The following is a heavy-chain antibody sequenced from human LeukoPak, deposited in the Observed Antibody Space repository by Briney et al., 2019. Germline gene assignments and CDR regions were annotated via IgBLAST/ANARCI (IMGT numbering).Heavy chain of an antibody. J-gene: IGHJ5*02. CDR1: GGSISSSNYY. CDR2: IYYSGST. V-gene: IGHV4-39*01. Sequence: SETLSLTCTVSGGSISSSNYYWGCIRQTPGKGLEWIGSIYYSGSTYYNPSLKSRVTISVDTSKNQFSLKLSSVTAADTAVYYCARHSSSTSCYFLPWGQGTLVTVSS. D-gene: IGHD2-2*01. CDR3: ARHSSSTSCYFLP.